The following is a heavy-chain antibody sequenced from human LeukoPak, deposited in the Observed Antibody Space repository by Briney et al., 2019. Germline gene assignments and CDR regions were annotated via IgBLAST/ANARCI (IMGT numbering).Heavy chain of an antibody. CDR3: AKGAPDYAGSYFDY. J-gene: IGHJ4*02. V-gene: IGHV3-33*06. CDR1: GFTFSSYG. CDR2: IWYDGSNK. Sequence: PGRSLRLSCAASGFTFSSYGMHWVRQAPGKGLEWVAAIWYDGSNKYYAASVKGRFTISRDNSKNTLYLQMNSLRAEDTAVYYCAKGAPDYAGSYFDYWGQGTLVTVSS. D-gene: IGHD4-17*01.